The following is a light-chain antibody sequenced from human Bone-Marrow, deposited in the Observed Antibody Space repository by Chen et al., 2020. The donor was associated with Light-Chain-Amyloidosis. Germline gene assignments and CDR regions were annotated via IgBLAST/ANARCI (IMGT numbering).Light chain of an antibody. J-gene: IGKJ2*01. V-gene: IGKV1-8*01. Sequence: AIRMTQSPSSLSASTGDRVTITCRASQCISSYLAWYQQKPGKAPKLLIDAASTLQSGVPSRFSVSGSGTDFSLTISCLQSEDFATYYCQQYYSYLLYTFGQGTKLEIK. CDR3: QQYYSYLLYT. CDR1: QCISSY. CDR2: AAS.